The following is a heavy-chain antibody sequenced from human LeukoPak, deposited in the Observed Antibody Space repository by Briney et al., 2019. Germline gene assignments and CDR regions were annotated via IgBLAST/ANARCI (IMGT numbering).Heavy chain of an antibody. J-gene: IGHJ4*02. D-gene: IGHD3-10*01. Sequence: PGGSLRLSCVASGFSFSDAWMSWVRQIPGKGLEWVGRIESKTDGGTTDYAAPVKGRFTISRDDSTNTLYLQMNSLKSEDTAVYYCTTYGSGRKFDYWGQGILVTVSS. CDR1: GFSFSDAW. CDR3: TTYGSGRKFDY. V-gene: IGHV3-15*04. CDR2: IESKTDGGTT.